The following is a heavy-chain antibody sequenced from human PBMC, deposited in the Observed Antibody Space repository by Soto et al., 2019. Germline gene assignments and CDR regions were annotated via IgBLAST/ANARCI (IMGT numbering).Heavy chain of an antibody. Sequence: QVQLGQSGAEVKKPGSSVKVSCKASGGTFSSYAISWVRQAPGQGLEWMGVIIPIFGTANYAQKFQGRVTITADEPTSTADMELSSLRCEETAVYYCARDNIGVVVAGTYGMDVWGQGTTVTVSS. D-gene: IGHD2-15*01. J-gene: IGHJ6*02. CDR1: GGTFSSYA. CDR3: ARDNIGVVVAGTYGMDV. V-gene: IGHV1-69*01. CDR2: IIPIFGTA.